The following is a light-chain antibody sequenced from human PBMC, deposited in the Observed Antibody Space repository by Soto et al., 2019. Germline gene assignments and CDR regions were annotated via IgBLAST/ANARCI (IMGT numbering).Light chain of an antibody. J-gene: IGKJ1*01. V-gene: IGKV3-20*01. CDR1: QSIRSNY. Sequence: EIVLTQSPGTLSLSPGERSTLSCRASQSIRSNYVAWYQQKPGQGPRLLIYGASTRATGVPSRFSGSGSGTEFTLTISGLQPDDFATYYCQQYNSYSFGQGTKWIS. CDR2: GAS. CDR3: QQYNSYS.